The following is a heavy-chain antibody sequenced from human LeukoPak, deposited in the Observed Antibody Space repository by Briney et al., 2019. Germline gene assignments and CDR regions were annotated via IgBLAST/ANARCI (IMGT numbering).Heavy chain of an antibody. Sequence: SQTLSLTCAIPGDSVSSNSAAWNWIRQSPSRGLEWLGRTYYRSKWYNDYAVSVKSRITINPDTSKNQFSLQLNSVTPEDTAVYYCARDPVGYCSGGSCWTRGWFDPWGQGTLVTVSS. V-gene: IGHV6-1*01. J-gene: IGHJ5*02. CDR3: ARDPVGYCSGGSCWTRGWFDP. CDR1: GDSVSSNSAA. D-gene: IGHD2-15*01. CDR2: TYYRSKWYN.